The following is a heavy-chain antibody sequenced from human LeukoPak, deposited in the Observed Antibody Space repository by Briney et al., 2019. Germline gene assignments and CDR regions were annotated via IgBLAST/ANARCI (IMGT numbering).Heavy chain of an antibody. CDR1: GGTFSSYS. V-gene: IGHV1-69*05. J-gene: IGHJ6*03. D-gene: IGHD3-22*01. CDR3: ASEGNYDSSGYSRYNYYYMDV. CDR2: IIPALGTA. Sequence: GASVKVSCKGSGGTFSSYSISWVRQAPGQGLEWMGGIIPALGTAHYAQKFQGRVTFTTDESTTTAYMELRSLRSEDTAVYYCASEGNYDSSGYSRYNYYYMDVWGKGTAVTVSS.